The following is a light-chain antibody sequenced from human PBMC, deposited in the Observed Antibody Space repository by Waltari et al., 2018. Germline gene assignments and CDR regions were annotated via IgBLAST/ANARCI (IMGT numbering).Light chain of an antibody. V-gene: IGLV2-18*02. J-gene: IGLJ2*01. Sequence: QSALTQPPSVSGSPGQSVTISCTGTSSDVGSFNRVSWYRQPPGTAPKLMIYEVSNRPSGVPDRFSGSKSGNTASLTISGLQAEDEADYYCCSYTSSTSYVLFGGGTKVTVL. CDR3: CSYTSSTSYVL. CDR2: EVS. CDR1: SSDVGSFNR.